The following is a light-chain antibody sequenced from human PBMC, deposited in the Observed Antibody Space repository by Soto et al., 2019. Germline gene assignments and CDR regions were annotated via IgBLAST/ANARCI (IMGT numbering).Light chain of an antibody. Sequence: EIVLTQSPGTLSLSPGERATLSCRASQSVSSTFLAWYQQKPGQAPSLLIYGASTRAAGIPDRFSGSGSGTDFSLTISRLEPEDFAVDYCQQYGTSSFTFGQGTKLEIK. J-gene: IGKJ2*01. CDR2: GAS. CDR3: QQYGTSSFT. V-gene: IGKV3-20*01. CDR1: QSVSSTF.